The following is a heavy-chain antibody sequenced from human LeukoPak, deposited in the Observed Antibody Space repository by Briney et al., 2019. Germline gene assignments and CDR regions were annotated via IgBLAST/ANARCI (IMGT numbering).Heavy chain of an antibody. CDR3: ARVLAAAGTFWFDP. V-gene: IGHV4-59*01. CDR2: IYYSGST. CDR1: GGSISSYY. Sequence: PSETLSLTCTVSGGSISSYYWSWIRRPPGKGLEWIGYIYYSGSTNYNPSLKSRVTISVDTSKNQFSLKLSSVTAADTAVYYCARVLAAAGTFWFDPWGQGTLVTVSS. J-gene: IGHJ5*02. D-gene: IGHD6-13*01.